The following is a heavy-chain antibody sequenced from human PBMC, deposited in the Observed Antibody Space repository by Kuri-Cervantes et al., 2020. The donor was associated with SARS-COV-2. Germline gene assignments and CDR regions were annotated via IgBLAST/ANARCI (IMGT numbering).Heavy chain of an antibody. V-gene: IGHV3-30*03. D-gene: IGHD2-21*01. J-gene: IGHJ6*02. CDR2: ISYDGSNK. CDR3: ARDPAYCGGDCYFNYYYYYGMDV. CDR1: GFTFSMAW. Sequence: GGSLRLSCEASGFTFSMAWMNWVRQAPGKGLEWVAVISYDGSNKYYADSVKGRFTISRDNSKNTLYLQMNSLRAEDTAVYYCARDPAYCGGDCYFNYYYYYGMDVWGQGTMVTVSS.